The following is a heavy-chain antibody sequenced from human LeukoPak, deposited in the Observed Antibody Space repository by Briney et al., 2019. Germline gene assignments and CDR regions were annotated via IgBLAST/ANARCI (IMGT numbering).Heavy chain of an antibody. CDR3: AIDSDSTEDY. CDR1: GFTFSRYT. CDR2: INRTSNSI. V-gene: IGHV3-21*01. Sequence: GGPLRLSSAASGFTFSRYTMNWVRPAPGKGLEWVSSINRTSNSIYYADPVKGRFTISRNNAKKSLYLQMSSLRAEDTAVYYCAIDSDSTEDYWGRGTLVTVSS. J-gene: IGHJ4*02. D-gene: IGHD2/OR15-2a*01.